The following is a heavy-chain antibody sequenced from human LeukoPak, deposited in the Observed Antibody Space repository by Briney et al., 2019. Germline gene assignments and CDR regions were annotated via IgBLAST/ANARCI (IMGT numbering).Heavy chain of an antibody. D-gene: IGHD2-21*02. CDR1: GFPFSSYS. J-gene: IGHJ4*02. CDR3: ARVTGVVVSANLDY. Sequence: HPGGSLRLLCAASGFPFSSYSMNWVRQAPGEGLEGVSYFNSSSSTIYYADSVKGRFTISRDNAKNSLFLQMNSLRDEDTAVYYCARVTGVVVSANLDYWGQGTLVTVSS. CDR2: FNSSSSTI. V-gene: IGHV3-48*02.